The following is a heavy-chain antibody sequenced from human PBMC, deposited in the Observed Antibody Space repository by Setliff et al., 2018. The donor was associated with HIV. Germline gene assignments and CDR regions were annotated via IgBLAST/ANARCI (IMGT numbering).Heavy chain of an antibody. CDR2: VYHSGGT. D-gene: IGHD6-19*01. V-gene: IGHV4-39*01. J-gene: IGHJ4*02. CDR1: GGSISSFSYY. CDR3: TRRFEKWLAFDY. Sequence: PSETLSLTCTVSGGSISSFSYYWAWIRQSPGKGLEWIGNVYHSGGTDYNPSHRSRVTISVDTSTNQFSLNLASVTAADTAVYYCTRRFEKWLAFDYWGQGTLVTVSS.